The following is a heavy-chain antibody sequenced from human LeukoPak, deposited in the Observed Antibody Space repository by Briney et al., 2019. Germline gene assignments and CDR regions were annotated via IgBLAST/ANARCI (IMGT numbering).Heavy chain of an antibody. V-gene: IGHV4-34*01. J-gene: IGHJ6*03. D-gene: IGHD3-22*01. CDR3: ARLTYFRESNGYWEGGRRAYPYSSYMDV. CDR2: ISHSGSA. Sequence: SEILSLTCAVYGGSLSDYYWNSICQAPRKGLERVGEISHSGSATYNPSLKSRVTISVDTSKNQFSLKLNYVTAADTAVYYCARLTYFRESNGYWEGGRRAYPYSSYMDVWGKGTTVTISS. CDR1: GGSLSDYY.